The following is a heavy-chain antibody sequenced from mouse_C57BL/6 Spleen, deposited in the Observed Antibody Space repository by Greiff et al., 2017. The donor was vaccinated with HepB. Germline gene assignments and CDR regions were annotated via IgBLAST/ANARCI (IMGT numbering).Heavy chain of an antibody. CDR1: GYAFTNYL. CDR3: ARGEDAMDY. CDR2: INPGSGGT. Sequence: VKLQESGAELVRPGTSVKVSCKASGYAFTNYLIEWVKQRPGQGLEWIGVINPGSGGTNYNEKFKGKATLTADKSSSTAYMQLSSLTSEDSAVYFCARGEDAMDYWGQGTSVTVSS. J-gene: IGHJ4*01. V-gene: IGHV1-54*01.